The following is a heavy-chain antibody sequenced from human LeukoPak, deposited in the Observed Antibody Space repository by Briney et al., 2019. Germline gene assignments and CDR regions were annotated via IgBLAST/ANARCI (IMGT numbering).Heavy chain of an antibody. CDR2: IIPILGIA. CDR3: ASVTFWSGYFPYYGMDV. V-gene: IGHV1-69*04. D-gene: IGHD3-3*01. Sequence: ASVKVSCKASGGTFSSYAISWVRQAPGQGLEWMGRIIPILGIANYAQKFQGRVTTTADKSTSTAYMELSSLRSEDTAVYYCASVTFWSGYFPYYGMDVWGQGTTVTVSS. J-gene: IGHJ6*02. CDR1: GGTFSSYA.